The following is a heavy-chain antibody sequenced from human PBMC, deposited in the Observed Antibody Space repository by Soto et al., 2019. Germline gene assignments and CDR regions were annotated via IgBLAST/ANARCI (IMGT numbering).Heavy chain of an antibody. Sequence: SETLSLTCAVYGGSFSGYYWTWIRQPPGKGLEWMGEISHSGSTHYIPALKSRLTISVDTSKNQLSLHLTSVTAADTAVYYCARGRITPMVRGINRLPLFDYWGEGTLVTGSS. CDR2: ISHSGST. CDR3: ARGRITPMVRGINRLPLFDY. CDR1: GGSFSGYY. V-gene: IGHV4-34*01. D-gene: IGHD3-10*01. J-gene: IGHJ4*02.